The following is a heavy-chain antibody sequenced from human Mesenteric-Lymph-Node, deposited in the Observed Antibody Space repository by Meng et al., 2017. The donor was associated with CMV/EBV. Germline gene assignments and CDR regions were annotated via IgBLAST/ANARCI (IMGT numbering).Heavy chain of an antibody. D-gene: IGHD1-14*01. CDR1: GGSFSAYH. CDR3: ASLAPLNNTKDKIPSGY. J-gene: IGHJ4*02. V-gene: IGHV4-34*01. Sequence: QVQLQQWGAGLLKPSETLSLTSAVYGGSFSAYHWSWIRQPPGKGREWIGEINHSGSTNYNPSLKSRITISVDTSKNQFSLKLTSVTAADTAVYFCASLAPLNNTKDKIPSGYWGQGTLVTVSS. CDR2: INHSGST.